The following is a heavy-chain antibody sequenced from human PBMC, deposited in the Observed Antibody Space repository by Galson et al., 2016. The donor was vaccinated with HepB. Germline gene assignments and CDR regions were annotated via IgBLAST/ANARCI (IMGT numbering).Heavy chain of an antibody. D-gene: IGHD3-10*01. CDR1: AFTFNNYA. CDR3: GSGEDSYYYGMDV. J-gene: IGHJ6*02. CDR2: ISYDGSNK. V-gene: IGHV3-30-3*02. Sequence: SLRLSCAVSAFTFNNYAMHWARQAPGKGLEWVAFISYDGSNKYYSDSVKGRFAISRDNSRNTLSLQMNSLRAEDTAVYYCGSGEDSYYYGMDVWGQGTTVTVSS.